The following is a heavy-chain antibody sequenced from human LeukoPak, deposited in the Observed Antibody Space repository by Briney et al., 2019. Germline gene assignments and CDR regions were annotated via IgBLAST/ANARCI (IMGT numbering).Heavy chain of an antibody. V-gene: IGHV3-30*04. CDR1: GFTFSSFA. CDR3: ARADSSSWFNYFDY. Sequence: GRSLRLSCAASGFTFSSFAMHWVRQAPGKGLEWVAVISNDGRYKYYADSVKGRVTISRVNSKNTLYLQMNGLRAEDTAVYFCARADSSSWFNYFDYWGQGTLVTVSS. CDR2: ISNDGRYK. J-gene: IGHJ4*02. D-gene: IGHD6-13*01.